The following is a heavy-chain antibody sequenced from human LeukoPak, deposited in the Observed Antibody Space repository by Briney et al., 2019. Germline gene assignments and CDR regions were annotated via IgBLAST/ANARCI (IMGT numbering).Heavy chain of an antibody. J-gene: IGHJ4*02. Sequence: SSVKVSCKVSGYTLTELSMHWVRQAPGKGLEWMGGFYPEDGETIYAQKFQGRVTITEDTSTDTAYMELSSLRSEDTAVYYCATSAIVVVPAEYYFDYWGQGTLVTVSS. CDR1: GYTLTELS. V-gene: IGHV1-24*01. CDR2: FYPEDGET. CDR3: ATSAIVVVPAEYYFDY. D-gene: IGHD2-2*01.